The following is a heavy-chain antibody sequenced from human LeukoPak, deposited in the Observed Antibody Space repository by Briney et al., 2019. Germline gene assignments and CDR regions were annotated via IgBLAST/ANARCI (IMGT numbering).Heavy chain of an antibody. J-gene: IGHJ4*02. D-gene: IGHD6-6*01. Sequence: GGSLRLSCAASGFTFSSYWMHWVRQAPGKGLVWVSRFNSDGSSTTYADSVKGRFTISRDNAKNSLYLQMNSLRVEDTAVYYCARGGAARPDFWGQGTLVTVSS. CDR2: FNSDGSST. V-gene: IGHV3-74*01. CDR3: ARGGAARPDF. CDR1: GFTFSSYW.